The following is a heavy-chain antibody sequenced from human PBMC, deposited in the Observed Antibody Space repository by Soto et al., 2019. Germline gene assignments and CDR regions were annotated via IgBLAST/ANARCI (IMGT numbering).Heavy chain of an antibody. V-gene: IGHV1-24*01. CDR1: GYTFTSYG. J-gene: IGHJ4*02. Sequence: GASVKVSCKASGYTFTSYGISWVRQAPGKGLEWMGGFDPEDGETIYAQKFQGRVTMTEDTSTDTAYMELSSLRSEDTAVYYCATVLSYYFDYWGQGTLVTVSS. CDR3: ATVLSYYFDY. CDR2: FDPEDGET.